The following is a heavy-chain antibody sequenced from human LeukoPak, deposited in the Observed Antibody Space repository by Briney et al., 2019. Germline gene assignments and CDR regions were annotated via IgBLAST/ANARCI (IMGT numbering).Heavy chain of an antibody. V-gene: IGHV4-39*01. CDR1: GGSISSTSYH. J-gene: IGHJ5*02. CDR2: VYYTGSA. Sequence: SEALSLTCTVSGGSISSTSYHWAWIRQPPGKGLEWIATVYYTGSAYYNPSLKSRVTISVDTSKSQFSLKLSSVTTADTALYYCARYASGSYYWFDPWGQGTLVTVSS. D-gene: IGHD3-10*01. CDR3: ARYASGSYYWFDP.